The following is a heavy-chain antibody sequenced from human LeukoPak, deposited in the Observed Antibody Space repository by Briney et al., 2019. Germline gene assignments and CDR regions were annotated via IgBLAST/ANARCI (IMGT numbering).Heavy chain of an antibody. D-gene: IGHD3-22*01. Sequence: GASVKVSCKASGYTFTNFYMHWVRQAPGHGLEWMGISNPSGSSARYAQNFQGRVTMTRDTSTSTVYMELSSLRSEDTAVYYCAAGYSSGPSFDPWGQGTLVTVSS. V-gene: IGHV1-46*01. CDR2: SNPSGSSA. CDR3: AAGYSSGPSFDP. J-gene: IGHJ5*02. CDR1: GYTFTNFY.